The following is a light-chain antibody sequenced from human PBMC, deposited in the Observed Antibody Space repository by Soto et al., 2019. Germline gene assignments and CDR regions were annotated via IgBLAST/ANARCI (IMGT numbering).Light chain of an antibody. V-gene: IGLV2-14*01. J-gene: IGLJ2*01. CDR3: SSYTSSSTLGVV. CDR2: DVS. Sequence: QSALTQPASVSGSPRQSISISCTGTSSDVGGYNYVSWYQQHPGKAPKLMIYDVSNRPSGVSNRFSGSKSGNTASLTISGLQAEDEADYYCSSYTSSSTLGVVFGGGTKVTVL. CDR1: SSDVGGYNY.